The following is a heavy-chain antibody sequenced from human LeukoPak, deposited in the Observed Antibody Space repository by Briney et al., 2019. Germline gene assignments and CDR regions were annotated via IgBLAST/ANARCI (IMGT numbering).Heavy chain of an antibody. J-gene: IGHJ4*02. CDR2: ISGSGGST. V-gene: IGHV3-23*01. Sequence: GGSLRLSCAASGFTFSSYSMSWVRRAPGKGLEWVSAISGSGGSTYYADSVKGRFTISRDNSKNTLYLQMNSLRAEDTAVYYCADDFWSGYYGDYWGQGTLVTVSS. CDR1: GFTFSSYS. CDR3: ADDFWSGYYGDY. D-gene: IGHD3-3*01.